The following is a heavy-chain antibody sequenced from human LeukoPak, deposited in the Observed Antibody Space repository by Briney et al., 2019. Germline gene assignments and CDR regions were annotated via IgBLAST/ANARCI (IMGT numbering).Heavy chain of an antibody. Sequence: PGGSLRLSCVASGFTISSYWMHWVRQARGGGLEGVANIKQDGSEKYYVDSVKGRFTISRDNAKNSLYLQMNSLRAEDTAVYYCARELRDYYYYMDVWGKGTTVTVSS. CDR2: IKQDGSEK. CDR3: ARELRDYYYYMDV. CDR1: GFTISSYW. V-gene: IGHV3-7*01. J-gene: IGHJ6*03.